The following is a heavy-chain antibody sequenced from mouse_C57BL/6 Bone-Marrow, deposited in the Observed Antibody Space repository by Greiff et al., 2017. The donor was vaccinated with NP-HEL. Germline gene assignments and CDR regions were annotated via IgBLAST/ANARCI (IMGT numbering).Heavy chain of an antibody. D-gene: IGHD2-2*01. J-gene: IGHJ3*01. CDR3: ARELGGYPAWFAY. Sequence: EVKLMESGGGLVQPGGSLKLSCAASGFTFSDYYMYWVRQTPEKRLEWVAYISNGGGSTYYPDTVKGRFTISRANAKNTLYLQMSRLKSEDTAMYYCARELGGYPAWFAYWGQGTLVTVSA. CDR1: GFTFSDYY. CDR2: ISNGGGST. V-gene: IGHV5-12*01.